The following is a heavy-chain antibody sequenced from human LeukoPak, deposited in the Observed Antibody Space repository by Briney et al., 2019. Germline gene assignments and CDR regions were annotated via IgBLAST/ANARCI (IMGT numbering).Heavy chain of an antibody. D-gene: IGHD3-3*01. CDR3: TRWATTISDDALDL. Sequence: PGGSLKLCCATSGFTFSGAALHWDRQASGKGLEWVGRIRSKSNTYATSYAASVKGRFTISRDDSKNTAYLQMNSLKSEDTAVYYCTRWATTISDDALDLWGQGTMVTVSS. V-gene: IGHV3-73*01. CDR2: IRSKSNTYAT. CDR1: GFTFSGAA. J-gene: IGHJ3*01.